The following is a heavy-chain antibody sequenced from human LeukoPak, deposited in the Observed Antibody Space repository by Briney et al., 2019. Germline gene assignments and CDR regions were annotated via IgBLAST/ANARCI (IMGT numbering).Heavy chain of an antibody. CDR1: GGSISSSSHH. V-gene: IGHV4-39*01. CDR3: ARHWVNGSPGAY. CDR2: SYYDGRT. Sequence: TSETLSLTCTVSGGSISSSSHHWGWIRQPPGKGLEWIGSSYYDGRTYYSPSLKGRVTMSVDTSKNQFSLKLSSVTAADTAVYYCARHWVNGSPGAYWGQGTLVTVSS. J-gene: IGHJ4*02. D-gene: IGHD2-8*01.